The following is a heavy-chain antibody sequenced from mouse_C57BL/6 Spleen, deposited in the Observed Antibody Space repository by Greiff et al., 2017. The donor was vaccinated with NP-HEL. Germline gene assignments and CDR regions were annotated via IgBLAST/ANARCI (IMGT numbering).Heavy chain of an antibody. CDR1: GYTFTDYN. J-gene: IGHJ4*01. CDR3: AVRRGYAMDY. V-gene: IGHV1-18*01. D-gene: IGHD1-2*01. Sequence: EVQLQQSGPELVKPGASVKISCKASGYTFTDYNMDWVKQSHGKSLEWIGDINPNNGCTIYNQKFKGKATLTVDKSSSTAYMELRSLPSEDTAVYYGAVRRGYAMDYWGQGTSVTVSA. CDR2: INPNNGCT.